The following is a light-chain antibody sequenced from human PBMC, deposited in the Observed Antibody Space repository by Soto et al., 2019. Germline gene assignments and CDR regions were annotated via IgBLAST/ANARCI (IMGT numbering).Light chain of an antibody. Sequence: SAVTQPRSVSGSPGQSVTISCIGTSSDGGGWKYVSWYQQHPGKAPKLMIYEVSKRPSGVSDRFSGSKYGTTASPTISGLQAEDEPDYYCCSYAASYVFGSGTKVTVL. V-gene: IGLV2-11*01. J-gene: IGLJ1*01. CDR3: CSYAASYV. CDR2: EVS. CDR1: SSDGGGWKY.